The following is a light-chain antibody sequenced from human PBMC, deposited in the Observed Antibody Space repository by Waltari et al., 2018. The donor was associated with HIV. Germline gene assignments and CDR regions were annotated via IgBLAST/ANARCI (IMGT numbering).Light chain of an antibody. V-gene: IGKV4-1*01. CDR1: QSVLFSSNNKNY. CDR2: WAS. J-gene: IGKJ3*01. Sequence: DIVMTQSPDSLAVSLGERATINCKSSQSVLFSSNNKNYLAWYQQKPGQPPNLLIYWASTRESGVPDRFNGSGSGTDFTLTISSLQAEDVAVYYCHQYYRTPFTFGPGTKVDIK. CDR3: HQYYRTPFT.